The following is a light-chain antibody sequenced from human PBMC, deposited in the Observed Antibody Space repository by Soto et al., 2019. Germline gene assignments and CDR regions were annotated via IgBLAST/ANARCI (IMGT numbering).Light chain of an antibody. CDR2: DVS. CDR3: AAWDDSLSSYV. Sequence: LPQPRSVSGSPGQSVTISCTGTSSDVGGYNYVSWYQQHPGKAPKLMIYDVSKRPSGVPDRFSGSRSGTTASLAISGLRPEDEADYYCAAWDDSLSSYVFGTGTKVTVL. CDR1: SSDVGGYNY. V-gene: IGLV2-11*01. J-gene: IGLJ1*01.